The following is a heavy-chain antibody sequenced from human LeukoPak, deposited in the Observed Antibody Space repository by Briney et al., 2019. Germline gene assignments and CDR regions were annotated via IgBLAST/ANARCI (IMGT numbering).Heavy chain of an antibody. V-gene: IGHV4-61*10. Sequence: SETLSLTCTVSGGSVSSGFYYWSWIRQPAGKGLEWIGRIYTSGTTNYNPSLKSRVTISLDASKSQFSLKLISLTGADTAVYYCARDPYYGSGNFDYWGQGILVTVSS. D-gene: IGHD3-10*01. CDR2: IYTSGTT. CDR1: GGSVSSGFYY. CDR3: ARDPYYGSGNFDY. J-gene: IGHJ4*02.